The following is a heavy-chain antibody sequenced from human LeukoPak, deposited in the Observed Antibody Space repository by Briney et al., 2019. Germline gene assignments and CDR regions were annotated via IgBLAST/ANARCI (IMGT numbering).Heavy chain of an antibody. V-gene: IGHV3-7*01. D-gene: IGHD1-26*01. CDR1: GFTFSDYW. J-gene: IGHJ4*02. CDR3: TRDPRPSGINRSFDY. CDR2: IKQDGSQK. Sequence: PGGSLRLSCATAGFTFSDYWMTWVRQAPGKGLEWVANIKQDGSQKYYADSVKGRFTISRDNAKKSVYLQMNSLRVEDTALYYCTRDPRPSGINRSFDYWGQGALVTVSS.